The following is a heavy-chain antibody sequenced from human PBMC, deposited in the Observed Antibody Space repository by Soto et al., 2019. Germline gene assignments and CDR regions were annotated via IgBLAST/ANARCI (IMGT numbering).Heavy chain of an antibody. Sequence: QVQLQQWGAGLLKPSETLSLTCAVYGGSSSGYYWSWIRQPPGKGLEWIGEINHSGSTNYNPSLKSRVTISVDTSKNQFSLKLSSVTAADTAVYYCARGRYSSRGYYFDYWGQGTLVTVSS. CDR1: GGSSSGYY. CDR2: INHSGST. J-gene: IGHJ4*02. CDR3: ARGRYSSRGYYFDY. D-gene: IGHD5-18*01. V-gene: IGHV4-34*01.